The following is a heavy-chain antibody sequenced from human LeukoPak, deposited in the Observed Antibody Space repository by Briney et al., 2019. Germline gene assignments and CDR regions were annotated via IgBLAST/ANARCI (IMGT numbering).Heavy chain of an antibody. CDR1: GFTFSSYA. D-gene: IGHD6-6*01. CDR2: ISGSGGST. J-gene: IGHJ4*02. Sequence: GGSLRLSCAASGFTFSSYAMSWVRQAPGKGLEWVSVISGSGGSTYYADSVKGQFTISRDNSKNTLYLQMNSLRAEDTAVYYCAKDFSYSAYSTSSGYFDYWGQGTLVTVSS. V-gene: IGHV3-23*01. CDR3: AKDFSYSAYSTSSGYFDY.